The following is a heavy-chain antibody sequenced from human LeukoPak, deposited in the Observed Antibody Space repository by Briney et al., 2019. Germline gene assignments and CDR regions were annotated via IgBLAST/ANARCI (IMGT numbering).Heavy chain of an antibody. J-gene: IGHJ5*02. Sequence: ASVKASCKASGYTFTSYYMHWVRQAPGQGLEWMGIINPSGGSTSYAEKFQGRVTMTRDTSTSTVYMELSSLRSEDTAVYYCARDLAPGYDFWSGPLYNWFDPWGQGTLVTVSS. CDR2: INPSGGST. CDR1: GYTFTSYY. D-gene: IGHD3-3*01. CDR3: ARDLAPGYDFWSGPLYNWFDP. V-gene: IGHV1-46*01.